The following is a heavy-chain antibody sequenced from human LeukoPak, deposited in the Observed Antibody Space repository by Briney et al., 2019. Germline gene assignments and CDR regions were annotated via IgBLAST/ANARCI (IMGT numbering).Heavy chain of an antibody. Sequence: GESLTLSCAASGFTFSSNNMNWVRQAPGKGLEWVSYIGSRSRTTYYADSVKGRFTISRENAKNSLYLQMNSLRDEDTAVYYCARDYLSIGAFDMWGQGTKVTVSS. J-gene: IGHJ3*02. CDR3: ARDYLSIGAFDM. V-gene: IGHV3-48*02. D-gene: IGHD6-6*01. CDR1: GFTFSSNN. CDR2: IGSRSRTT.